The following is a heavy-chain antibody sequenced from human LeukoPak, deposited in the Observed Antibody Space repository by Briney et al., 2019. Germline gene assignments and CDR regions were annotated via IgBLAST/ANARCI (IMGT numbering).Heavy chain of an antibody. V-gene: IGHV4-31*03. Sequence: SQTLSLTCTVSGGSISSGGYYWSWIRQPPGKGLEWIGEINHSGSTNYNPSLKSRVTISVDTSKNQFSLNLSSVTAADTAVYYRARGHHGTGTIWDYWGQGTLVTVSS. CDR2: INHSGST. J-gene: IGHJ4*02. CDR3: ARGHHGTGTIWDY. D-gene: IGHD1-7*01. CDR1: GGSISSGGYY.